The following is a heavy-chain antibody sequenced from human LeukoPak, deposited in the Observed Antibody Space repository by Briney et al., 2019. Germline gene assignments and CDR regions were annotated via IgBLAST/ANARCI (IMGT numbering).Heavy chain of an antibody. J-gene: IGHJ3*02. V-gene: IGHV1-46*01. CDR2: INPSGGST. CDR1: GYTFTSYG. D-gene: IGHD3-10*01. Sequence: GASVKVSCKASGYTFTSYGISWVRQAPGQGLEWMGIINPSGGSTSYAQKFQGRVTMTRDTSTSTVYMELSSLRSEDTAVYYCARDRGYGSGSYGFDIWGQGTMVTVSS. CDR3: ARDRGYGSGSYGFDI.